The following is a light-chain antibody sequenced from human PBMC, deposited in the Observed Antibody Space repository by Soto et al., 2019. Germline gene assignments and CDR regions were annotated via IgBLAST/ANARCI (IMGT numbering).Light chain of an antibody. V-gene: IGKV1-8*01. CDR1: QDISSY. J-gene: IGKJ1*01. CDR3: QKYNSALWT. Sequence: AIRMTQSPSSLSASPGDRVTITCRASQDISSYLAWYQQKPGKAPNLLIYVASTLQSGVPSRFSGSGSGTDFTLTISCLQSEDVATYYCQKYNSALWTFGQGTKVDIK. CDR2: VAS.